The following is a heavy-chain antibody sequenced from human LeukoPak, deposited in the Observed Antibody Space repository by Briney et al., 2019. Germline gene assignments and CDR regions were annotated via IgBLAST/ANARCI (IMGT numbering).Heavy chain of an antibody. Sequence: GESLKISCKGSGYSFSSYRIGWVRQMPGKGLEWMGIIYPGDSDTRYSPSFQGQVTISADKSISTAYLQWSSLKASDTAMYYCARHRGHSGYDPDFDYWGQGTLVTVSS. J-gene: IGHJ4*02. CDR2: IYPGDSDT. CDR3: ARHRGHSGYDPDFDY. V-gene: IGHV5-51*01. CDR1: GYSFSSYR. D-gene: IGHD5-12*01.